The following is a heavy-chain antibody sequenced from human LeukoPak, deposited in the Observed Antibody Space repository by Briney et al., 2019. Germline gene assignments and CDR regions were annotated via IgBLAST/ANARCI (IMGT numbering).Heavy chain of an antibody. CDR1: GGSISGYY. J-gene: IGHJ6*03. CDR2: VYTSGST. V-gene: IGHV4-4*07. D-gene: IGHD3-16*01. Sequence: SETLSLTCSVSGGSISGYYWTWIRQPAGKGLEWIGRVYTSGSTHYNPSLKTRLTMSVDTSKNQFSLKLSSVTAADTAVYYCARGLGWGYYYYYYMDVWGKGTTVTVSS. CDR3: ARGLGWGYYYYYYMDV.